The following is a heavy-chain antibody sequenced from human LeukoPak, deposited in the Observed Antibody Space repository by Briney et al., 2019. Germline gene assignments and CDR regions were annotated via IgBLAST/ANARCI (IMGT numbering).Heavy chain of an antibody. CDR1: GFHFSTYA. J-gene: IGHJ4*02. Sequence: PGGSLRLSCAASGFHFSTYAMHWVRQAPGKGLEWVAGISDSGGSTNYADSVKGRFTISRDNPKNTLYLQMNSLRAEDTAVYFCARRGVVIRVILVGFHKEAFYFDSWGQGALVTVSS. CDR2: ISDSGGST. V-gene: IGHV3-23*01. D-gene: IGHD3-22*01. CDR3: ARRGVVIRVILVGFHKEAFYFDS.